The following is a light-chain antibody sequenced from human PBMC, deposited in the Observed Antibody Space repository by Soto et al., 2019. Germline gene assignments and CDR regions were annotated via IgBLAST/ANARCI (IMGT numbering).Light chain of an antibody. V-gene: IGKV1-39*01. Sequence: DIQMTQSPSSLSASVGDRVTITCRASQSISSYLNWYQQKPGKAPKLLIYAASSLQTGVPSRFSGSGSRTDFTLTTGSLQPEDFAIYYCHRSYSTPIKFGQGTRLAIK. CDR1: QSISSY. CDR3: HRSYSTPIK. J-gene: IGKJ5*01. CDR2: AAS.